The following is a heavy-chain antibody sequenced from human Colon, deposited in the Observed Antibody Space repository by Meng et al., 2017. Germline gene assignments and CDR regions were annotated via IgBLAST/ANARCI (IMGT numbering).Heavy chain of an antibody. Sequence: QPQLQESGPGLVKPSAALSLTCSVSGGSISTRGYYWSWIRQPPGKGLEWIGYIYYSGSTYYNPSLKSRVTISVDTSKNQFSLKLSSVTAADTAVYFCSRYSYGSLSFFDYWGQGTLVTVSS. CDR1: GGSISTRGYY. D-gene: IGHD5-18*01. J-gene: IGHJ4*02. CDR3: SRYSYGSLSFFDY. V-gene: IGHV4-30-4*01. CDR2: IYYSGST.